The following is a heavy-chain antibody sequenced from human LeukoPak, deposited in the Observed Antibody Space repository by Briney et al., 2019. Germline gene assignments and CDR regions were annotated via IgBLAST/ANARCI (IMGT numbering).Heavy chain of an antibody. V-gene: IGHV3-53*01. Sequence: GSLRLFCAASGFNFIGHNMNWVRQAPGKGLEWVSVIYSGGSTYYADSVKGRFTISRDNSKNTLYLQMNSLRAEDTAVYYCARGYYDDPFDYWGQGTLVTVSS. D-gene: IGHD3-22*01. J-gene: IGHJ4*02. CDR3: ARGYYDDPFDY. CDR2: IYSGGST. CDR1: GFNFIGHN.